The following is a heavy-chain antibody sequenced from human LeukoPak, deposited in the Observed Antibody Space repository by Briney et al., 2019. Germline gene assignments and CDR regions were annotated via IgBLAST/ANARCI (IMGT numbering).Heavy chain of an antibody. CDR3: ARDEGYYYDSSGYYFGY. V-gene: IGHV4-31*03. Sequence: PSETLSLTCTVSGGSISSVGYYWSWIRHHPGKGLEWIGYIYYSGSTYYNPSLKSRVTISVDTSKKQFSLKLSSVTAADTAVYYCARDEGYYYDSSGYYFGYWGQGTLVTVSS. CDR2: IYYSGST. D-gene: IGHD3-22*01. J-gene: IGHJ4*02. CDR1: GGSISSVGYY.